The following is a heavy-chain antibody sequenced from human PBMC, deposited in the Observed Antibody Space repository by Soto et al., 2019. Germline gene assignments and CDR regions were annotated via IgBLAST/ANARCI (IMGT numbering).Heavy chain of an antibody. Sequence: EVQLLESGGGLVQPGGSLRLSCAASGFTFSNYAMSWVRQAPGIGLEWVSAISGSGGSTYYADSVKGRFTISRDNSNNTLNLKRNSLRAEDTAVYYCAKLSSSSWCYYYLSMDVWGKGTTVTGS. CDR3: AKLSSSSWCYYYLSMDV. D-gene: IGHD6-13*01. CDR1: GFTFSNYA. V-gene: IGHV3-23*01. J-gene: IGHJ6*03. CDR2: ISGSGGST.